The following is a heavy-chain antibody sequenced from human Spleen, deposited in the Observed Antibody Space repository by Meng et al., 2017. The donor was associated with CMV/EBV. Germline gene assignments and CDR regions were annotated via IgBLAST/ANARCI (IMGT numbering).Heavy chain of an antibody. J-gene: IGHJ3*02. CDR1: GFTFSNYW. V-gene: IGHV3-74*01. CDR2: INPDGSNT. CDR3: ASLPWSGNSPDTFDI. D-gene: IGHD3-3*01. Sequence: GGSLRLSCAASGFTFSNYWMHWVRQAPGKGLEWVSRINPDGSNTVYADSVRGRFTISRDNAKNALSLQMNSLRPEDTAVYYCASLPWSGNSPDTFDIWGQGTMVTVS.